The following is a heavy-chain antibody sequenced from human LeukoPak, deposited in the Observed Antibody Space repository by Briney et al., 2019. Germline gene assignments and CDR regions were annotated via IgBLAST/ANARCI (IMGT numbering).Heavy chain of an antibody. CDR1: GGSISSSNW. CDR2: IYHSGST. D-gene: IGHD4-11*01. J-gene: IGHJ3*02. CDR3: GTTVTPDAFDI. V-gene: IGHV4-4*02. Sequence: SETLSLTCAVSGGSISSSNWWSWVRQPPGKGLEWIGEIYHSGSTNYNPSLKSRVTISVDKSKNQFSLKLSSVTAADTAVYYCGTTVTPDAFDIWGQGTMVTVSS.